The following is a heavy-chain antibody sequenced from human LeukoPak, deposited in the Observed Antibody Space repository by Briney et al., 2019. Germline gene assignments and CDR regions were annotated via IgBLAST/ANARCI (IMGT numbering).Heavy chain of an antibody. CDR3: ANDSKSSGSYFLDAFDI. V-gene: IGHV3-33*06. J-gene: IGHJ3*02. D-gene: IGHD1-26*01. Sequence: PGASLRLSYAAADCIFSCYGMHWGRQAPGKGLELVAVIWYDGSNKYYADSVRGRFTISRDNSKNTLYLQMNSLRAEDTAVYYCANDSKSSGSYFLDAFDIWGQGTMVTVSS. CDR2: IWYDGSNK. CDR1: DCIFSCYG.